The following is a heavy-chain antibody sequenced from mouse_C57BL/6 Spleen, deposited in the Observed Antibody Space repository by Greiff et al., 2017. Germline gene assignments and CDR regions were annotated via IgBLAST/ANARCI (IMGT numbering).Heavy chain of an antibody. Sequence: VQLQQSGPELVKPGASVKISCKASGYSFTGYYMNWVKQSPEKSLEWIGEINPSTGGTTYNQKFKAKATLTVDKSSSTAYMQLKRLTSEDSAVYYCASWVRAMDYWGQGTSVTVSS. CDR2: INPSTGGT. CDR3: ASWVRAMDY. J-gene: IGHJ4*01. D-gene: IGHD2-13*01. V-gene: IGHV1-42*01. CDR1: GYSFTGYY.